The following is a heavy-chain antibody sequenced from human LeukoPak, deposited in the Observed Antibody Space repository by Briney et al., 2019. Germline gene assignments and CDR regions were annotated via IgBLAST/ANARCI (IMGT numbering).Heavy chain of an antibody. CDR3: TRAKRVIFDY. V-gene: IGHV1-2*02. D-gene: IGHD1-1*01. CDR2: INPNSGAT. CDR1: GYTITGYY. Sequence: ASVKVSCKASGYTITGYYMHWVRQAPGQGLEWMGWINPNSGATLYAQKFQGRATMTRDTSINTAYMELSSLRSDDTAVYYCTRAKRVIFDYWGQGTLVTVSS. J-gene: IGHJ4*02.